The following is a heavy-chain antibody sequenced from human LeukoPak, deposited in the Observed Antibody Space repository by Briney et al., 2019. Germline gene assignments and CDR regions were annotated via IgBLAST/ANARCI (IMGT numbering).Heavy chain of an antibody. Sequence: PGGSLRLSCAASGFNTNKYAMTWVRQAPGKGLEWVANIKLDGSEKNYVDSVKGRFTISRDNSKNTLYLQMNSLRAEDTAVYYCARDFVVVVAATPIYGMDVWGQGTTVTVSS. CDR1: GFNTNKYA. V-gene: IGHV3-7*01. J-gene: IGHJ6*02. D-gene: IGHD2-15*01. CDR3: ARDFVVVVAATPIYGMDV. CDR2: IKLDGSEK.